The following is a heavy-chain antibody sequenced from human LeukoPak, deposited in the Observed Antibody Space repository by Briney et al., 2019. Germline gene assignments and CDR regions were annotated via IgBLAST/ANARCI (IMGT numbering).Heavy chain of an antibody. CDR1: GYTLTELS. CDR3: ATDLDYGGNVNY. CDR2: FDPEDGET. V-gene: IGHV1-24*01. D-gene: IGHD4-23*01. J-gene: IGHJ4*02. Sequence: ASVKVSCKVSGYTLTELSMHWVRQAPGKGLGWMGGFDPEDGETIYAQKFQGRVTMTEDTSTDTAYMELSSLRSEDTAVYYCATDLDYGGNVNYWGQGTLVTVSS.